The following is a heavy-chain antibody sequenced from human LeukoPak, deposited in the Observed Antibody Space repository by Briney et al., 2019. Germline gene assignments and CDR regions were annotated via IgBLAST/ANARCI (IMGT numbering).Heavy chain of an antibody. CDR2: VSKSGDSI. Sequence: GGSVGLFCAASGFTFSSYEMNWVRQAPGKGLEWVLYVSKSGDSIYYADSVRGRFTISRDNAKNSLYLQMNSLRAKDTAVYYCARDSRYNTHYYYGMDVWGQGTTVTVSS. CDR1: GFTFSSYE. D-gene: IGHD3-3*01. CDR3: ARDSRYNTHYYYGMDV. V-gene: IGHV3-48*03. J-gene: IGHJ6*02.